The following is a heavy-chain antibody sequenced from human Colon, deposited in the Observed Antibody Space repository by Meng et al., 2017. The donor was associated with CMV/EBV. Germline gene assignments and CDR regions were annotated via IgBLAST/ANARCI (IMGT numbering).Heavy chain of an antibody. D-gene: IGHD6-13*01. CDR1: GFTFSSYA. CDR2: IYSGGSRT. CDR3: AKVGSSSSLNWFDP. J-gene: IGHJ5*02. V-gene: IGHV3-23*03. Sequence: GESLKISCGASGFTFSSYAMSWVRQAPGKGLEWVSLIYSGGSRTYYADSVKGRFTISRDNSKNTLYLQMNSLRAEDTAVYYCAKVGSSSSLNWFDPWGQGTLVTV.